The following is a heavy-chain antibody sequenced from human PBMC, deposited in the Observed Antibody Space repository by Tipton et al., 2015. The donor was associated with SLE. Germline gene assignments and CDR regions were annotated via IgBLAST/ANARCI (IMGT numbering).Heavy chain of an antibody. Sequence: GSLRLSCAASGFTFDDYGMSWVRQAPGKGLEWVAGIEWNGDGTRYADSVKGRFTISRDNSKNTLYLQMNSLRAEDTAVYYCAREGVTYYYYMDVWGKGTTVTVSS. D-gene: IGHD2-21*02. CDR3: AREGVTYYYYMDV. CDR2: IEWNGDGT. V-gene: IGHV3-20*04. J-gene: IGHJ6*03. CDR1: GFTFDDYG.